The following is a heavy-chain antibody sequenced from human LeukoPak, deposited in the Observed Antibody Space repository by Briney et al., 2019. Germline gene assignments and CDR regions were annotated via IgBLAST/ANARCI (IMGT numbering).Heavy chain of an antibody. J-gene: IGHJ5*02. Sequence: GGFLRLSCAASGFTFGSCWMNWVRQAPGKGLEWVSSTVSRGTTQYADSVKGRFTVSRDTSKNTLYLQMNSLRADDTAVYYCAKCSTSAYTTGWCNWIDPWGQGTLVTVSS. CDR2: TVSRGTT. CDR3: AKCSTSAYTTGWCNWIDP. V-gene: IGHV3-23*01. CDR1: GFTFGSCW. D-gene: IGHD6-19*01.